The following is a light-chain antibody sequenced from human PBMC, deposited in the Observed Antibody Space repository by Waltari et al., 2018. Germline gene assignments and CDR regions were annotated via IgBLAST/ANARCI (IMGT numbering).Light chain of an antibody. Sequence: QSVLTQPAVVTGSPGQSITIPCIGSNSDIAHYDYVSWYQQHPGTAPKLLIHGVTHRPSGISDRFSGSKSGNTASLTISGLQPEDEADYICSSYTSRSTSFGGGTKLIVL. CDR2: GVT. CDR1: NSDIAHYDY. CDR3: SSYTSRSTS. J-gene: IGLJ2*01. V-gene: IGLV2-14*03.